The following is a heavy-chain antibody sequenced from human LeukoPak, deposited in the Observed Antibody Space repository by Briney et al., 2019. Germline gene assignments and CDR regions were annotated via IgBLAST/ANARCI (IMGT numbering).Heavy chain of an antibody. CDR2: FDPEDGEI. Sequence: ASVKVSCKVSGYTLTELSIHWVRQAPGKGLEWMGGFDPEDGEIIYAQNFQGRVTMPEDTSTDTAYMELSSLRYEDTAVYYCALYYGDSAKGYYFDYWGQGTLVTVSS. CDR3: ALYYGDSAKGYYFDY. V-gene: IGHV1-24*01. D-gene: IGHD4-17*01. CDR1: GYTLTELS. J-gene: IGHJ4*02.